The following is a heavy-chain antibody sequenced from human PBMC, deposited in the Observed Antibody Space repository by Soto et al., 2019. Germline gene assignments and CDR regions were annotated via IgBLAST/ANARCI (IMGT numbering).Heavy chain of an antibody. CDR1: GFTFSSYW. V-gene: IGHV3-74*01. D-gene: IGHD3-22*01. Sequence: EVQLVESGGGLVQPGGSLRLSCAASGFTFSSYWMHWVRQAPGKGLVWVSRINSDGSSTSYADSVKGRFTISRDNVKNTLYLQMNSLRAEDTAVYYCARDHDDYYDSSGYYYDYWGQGTLVTVSS. CDR2: INSDGSST. CDR3: ARDHDDYYDSSGYYYDY. J-gene: IGHJ4*02.